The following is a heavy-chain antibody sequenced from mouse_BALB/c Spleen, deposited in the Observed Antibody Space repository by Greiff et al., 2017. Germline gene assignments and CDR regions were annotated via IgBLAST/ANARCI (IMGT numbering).Heavy chain of an antibody. CDR3: ARGDLGYAMDY. J-gene: IGHJ4*01. D-gene: IGHD2-13*01. V-gene: IGHV1-7*01. Sequence: QVQLQQSGAELAKPGASVKMSCKASGYTFTSYWMHWVKQRPGQGLEWIGYINPSTGYTEYNQKFKDKATLTADKSSSTAYMQLSSLTSEDSAVYYCARGDLGYAMDYWGQGTSVTVSS. CDR2: INPSTGYT. CDR1: GYTFTSYW.